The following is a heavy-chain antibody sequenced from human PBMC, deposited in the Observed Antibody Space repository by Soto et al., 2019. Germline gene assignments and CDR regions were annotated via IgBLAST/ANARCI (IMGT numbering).Heavy chain of an antibody. V-gene: IGHV2-70*11. J-gene: IGHJ6*02. CDR3: ARIPAYYDILTGYWANYGMDV. Sequence: SRPTLVNPTQTLTLTCTFSGFSLSTSGMCVSWIRQPPGKALEWLARIDWDDDKYYSTSLKTRLTISKDASKNQVVLTMTNMDPVDTATYYCARIPAYYDILTGYWANYGMDVWGQGTTVTVSS. CDR1: GFSLSTSGMC. D-gene: IGHD3-9*01. CDR2: IDWDDDK.